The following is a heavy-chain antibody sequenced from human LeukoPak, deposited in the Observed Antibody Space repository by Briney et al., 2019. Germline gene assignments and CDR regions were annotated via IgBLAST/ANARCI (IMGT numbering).Heavy chain of an antibody. D-gene: IGHD4-11*01. CDR2: IYYSGST. CDR1: GGSISSSSYY. Sequence: SETLSLTCTVSGGSISSSSYYWGWIRQPPGKGLEWIGSIYYSGSTYYNPSLKSRVTISVDKSKNQFSLKLSSVTAADTAVYYCATEAGLQSRTLDYWGQGTLVTVSS. V-gene: IGHV4-39*07. J-gene: IGHJ4*02. CDR3: ATEAGLQSRTLDY.